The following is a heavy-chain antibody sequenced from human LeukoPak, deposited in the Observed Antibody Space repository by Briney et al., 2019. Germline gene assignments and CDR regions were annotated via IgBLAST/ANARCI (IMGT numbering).Heavy chain of an antibody. Sequence: ASVKVSCRASGYPFTDYYMHWVRQAPGQGLEWMGWINPNSGGTNFAQKFQGRVTMTKDTSITTAYMELCRLTSDDTAVYYCARRATAAGYDIDYWGQGTLVTVSS. CDR3: ARRATAAGYDIDY. CDR2: INPNSGGT. J-gene: IGHJ4*02. V-gene: IGHV1-2*02. CDR1: GYPFTDYY. D-gene: IGHD5-12*01.